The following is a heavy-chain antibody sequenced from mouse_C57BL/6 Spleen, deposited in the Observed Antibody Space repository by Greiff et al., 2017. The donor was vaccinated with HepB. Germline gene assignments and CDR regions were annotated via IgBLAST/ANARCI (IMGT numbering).Heavy chain of an antibody. CDR2: INPSNGGT. D-gene: IGHD1-1*01. CDR1: GYTFTSYW. J-gene: IGHJ4*01. CDR3: ARDYYGSPYAMDY. Sequence: LQESGTELVKPGASVKLSCKASGYTFTSYWMHWVKQRPGQGLEWIGNINPSNGGTNYNEKFKSKATLTVDKSSSTAYMQLSSLTSEDSAVYDCARDYYGSPYAMDYWGQGTSVTVSS. V-gene: IGHV1-53*01.